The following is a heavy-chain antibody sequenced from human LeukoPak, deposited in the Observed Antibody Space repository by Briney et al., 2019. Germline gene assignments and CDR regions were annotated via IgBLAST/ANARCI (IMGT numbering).Heavy chain of an antibody. J-gene: IGHJ4*02. CDR2: ITAYNGNT. D-gene: IGHD4-17*01. CDR3: ARGEALYGDSRTGIDY. Sequence: ASVKVSCKASGDTFTSYCIGWMRQATAPGLDWVGLITAYNGNTNYAQKLQGRVTMTTDTSTSTAYMELRSLRSDDTAVYYCARGEALYGDSRTGIDYWGQGTLVTVSS. V-gene: IGHV1-18*01. CDR1: GDTFTSYC.